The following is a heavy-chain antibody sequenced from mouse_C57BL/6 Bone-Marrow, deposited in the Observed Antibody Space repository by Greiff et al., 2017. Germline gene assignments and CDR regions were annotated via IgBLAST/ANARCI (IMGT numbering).Heavy chain of an antibody. Sequence: QVQLQQSGPELARPWASVKISCQAFYTFSRRVHFAIRDTNYWMQWVKQRPGQGLERIGAIYPGNGDTSYNQKFKGKATLTAANSSSTAYMQLSSLTSTDSAVYYCAWNWAFYWYFDVWGTGTTVTVSS. CDR2: GQGLERIG. D-gene: IGHD4-1*01. V-gene: IGHV1-87*01. J-gene: IGHJ1*03. CDR3: STDSAVYYCAWNWAFYWYFDV. CDR1: YTFSRRVH.